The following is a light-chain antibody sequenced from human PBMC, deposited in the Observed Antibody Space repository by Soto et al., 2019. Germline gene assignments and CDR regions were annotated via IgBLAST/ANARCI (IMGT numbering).Light chain of an antibody. CDR1: SSNIGAGYD. V-gene: IGLV1-40*01. CDR3: QSSDSRLSGSDV. CDR2: GDS. J-gene: IGLJ1*01. Sequence: QLVVTQPPSVSGAPGQRVTISCTGSSSNIGAGYDVNWYQQLPGTAPKLLIFGDSNRPSGVPDRFSGSKSGTSASLAITGLQADDEADYYCQSSDSRLSGSDVFGTGTKLTVL.